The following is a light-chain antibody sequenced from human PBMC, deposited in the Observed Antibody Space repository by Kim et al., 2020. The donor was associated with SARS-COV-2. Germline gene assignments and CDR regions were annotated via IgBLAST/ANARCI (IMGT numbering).Light chain of an antibody. CDR2: SSD. CDR3: AAWDAGLNGPV. V-gene: IGLV1-44*01. Sequence: QSVLTQPPSASGTPGQRVTISCSGSSSNIGSNTVNWYQQLPGTAPKLLIYSSDQRPSGVPDRFSGSKSGTSASLAISGLQSEDEADYYCAAWDAGLNGPVFGGGTRLTVL. J-gene: IGLJ3*02. CDR1: SSNIGSNT.